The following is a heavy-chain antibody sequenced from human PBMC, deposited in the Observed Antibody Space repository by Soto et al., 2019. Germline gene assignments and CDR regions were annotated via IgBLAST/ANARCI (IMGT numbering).Heavy chain of an antibody. J-gene: IGHJ4*02. Sequence: ASVKVSCKASGYTFTTYGITWVRQAPGQGLEWMGWINAYNANTNYAQKFQGRVTMTTDTSTSTAYMELRSLRSDDTAVYYCARGGLRYFDYWGQGTLVTVSS. D-gene: IGHD4-17*01. CDR2: INAYNANT. V-gene: IGHV1-18*01. CDR3: ARGGLRYFDY. CDR1: GYTFTTYG.